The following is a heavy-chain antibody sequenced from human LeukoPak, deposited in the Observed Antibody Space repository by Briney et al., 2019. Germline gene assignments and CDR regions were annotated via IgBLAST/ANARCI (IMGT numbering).Heavy chain of an antibody. J-gene: IGHJ4*02. Sequence: GGSLRLSCAASGFTVSSNYMSWVRQAPGKGLEWVSVIYSGGSTYYADSVKGRFTISRDNSKNTLFLQMNSLRAEDTAVYYRAREIYDFGDYYFDYWGQGTLVTVSS. CDR3: AREIYDFGDYYFDY. CDR2: IYSGGST. V-gene: IGHV3-53*01. D-gene: IGHD3-3*01. CDR1: GFTVSSNY.